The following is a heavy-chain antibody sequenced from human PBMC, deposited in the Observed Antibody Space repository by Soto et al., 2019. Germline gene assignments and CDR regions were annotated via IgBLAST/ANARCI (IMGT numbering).Heavy chain of an antibody. CDR2: ISWNSATI. D-gene: IGHD3-10*01. V-gene: IGHV3-9*01. CDR1: GFIFGDYA. Sequence: GGSLRLSCAASGFIFGDYAMHWVRQSPGKGLEWVSGISWNSATIAYADSVKGRFIISRDNAKNSLYLQMNSLRPDDTALYYCSKAPRGTLVRGLGGHDPWGQGTLVTVSS. CDR3: SKAPRGTLVRGLGGHDP. J-gene: IGHJ5*02.